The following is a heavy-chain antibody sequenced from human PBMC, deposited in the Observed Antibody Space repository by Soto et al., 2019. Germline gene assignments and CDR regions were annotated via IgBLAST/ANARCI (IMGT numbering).Heavy chain of an antibody. V-gene: IGHV4-59*08. J-gene: IGHJ4*02. CDR3: ARHRYSYGVYYFDY. CDR2: IYYSGST. Sequence: PSETLSLTCIVSGGSISNYYWSWIRQPPGKGLEWIGYIYYSGSTNYNPSLTGRVTISVDTSKNQFSLKLSSVTAADTAVYYCARHRYSYGVYYFDYWGPGTLVTVSS. D-gene: IGHD5-18*01. CDR1: GGSISNYY.